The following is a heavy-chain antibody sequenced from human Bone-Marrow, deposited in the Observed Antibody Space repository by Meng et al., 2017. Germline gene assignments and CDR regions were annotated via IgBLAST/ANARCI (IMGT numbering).Heavy chain of an antibody. CDR2: IDGDGSTT. J-gene: IGHJ4*02. CDR3: ANWITGHFDH. Sequence: EVQLVESGGGLVQPGGSLRLSCAASGFTFSSYWMHWVRQAPGKGLVWVSRIDGDGSTTTYADSVKGRFTISRDNAKNTLSLQMNSLGADDTAVYYCANWITGHFDHWGLGTLVTVSS. V-gene: IGHV3-74*03. CDR1: GFTFSSYW. D-gene: IGHD2-8*02.